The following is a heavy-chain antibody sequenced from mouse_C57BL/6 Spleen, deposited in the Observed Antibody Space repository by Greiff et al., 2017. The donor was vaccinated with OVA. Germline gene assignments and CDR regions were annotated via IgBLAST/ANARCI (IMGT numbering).Heavy chain of an antibody. V-gene: IGHV5-17*01. J-gene: IGHJ4*01. Sequence: EVKLVESGGGLVKPGGSLKLSCAASGFTFSDYGMHWVRQAPEKGLEWVAYISSGSSTIYYADTVKGRFTISRDNAKNTLFLQMTSLRSEDTAMYYCARAFMINYAMDYWGQGTSVTVSS. CDR3: ARAFMINYAMDY. CDR1: GFTFSDYG. CDR2: ISSGSSTI. D-gene: IGHD2-4*01.